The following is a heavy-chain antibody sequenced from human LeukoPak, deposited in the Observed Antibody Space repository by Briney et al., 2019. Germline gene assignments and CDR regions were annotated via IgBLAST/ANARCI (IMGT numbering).Heavy chain of an antibody. D-gene: IGHD6-19*01. V-gene: IGHV3-74*01. J-gene: IGHJ4*02. CDR1: GFTFSKYW. CDR2: INTDGTVT. CDR3: ATKQWLAPPPDS. Sequence: GRSLRLSCAASGFTFSKYWMLWVRQPPGKGLGSVSRINTDGTVTTYADSVKGRFTVSRDNADNTMFLQMNSVRDEDTAVYYCATKQWLAPPPDSWGQGTPVTVSS.